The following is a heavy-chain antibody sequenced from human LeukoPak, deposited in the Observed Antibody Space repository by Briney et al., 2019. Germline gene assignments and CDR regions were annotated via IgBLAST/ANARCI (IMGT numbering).Heavy chain of an antibody. J-gene: IGHJ4*02. CDR3: ANDVGRWLRQFDY. CDR2: ISWNSGSI. CDR1: GFTFADYA. D-gene: IGHD5-12*01. V-gene: IGHV3-9*01. Sequence: GRSLRLSCAASGFTFADYAMHWVRQAPGEGLEWVSGISWNSGSIGYADSVKGRFTISRDNATNTLYLQMNSLRDEDTHLYFCANDVGRWLRQFDYWGERTLVTVSS.